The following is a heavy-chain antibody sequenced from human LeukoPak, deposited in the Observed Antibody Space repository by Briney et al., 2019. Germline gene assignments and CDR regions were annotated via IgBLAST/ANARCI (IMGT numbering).Heavy chain of an antibody. CDR1: GYTFTSYG. D-gene: IGHD3-3*01. CDR3: ARDLNSRITIFGVPTGVFDY. V-gene: IGHV1-18*01. CDR2: ISAYNGNT. J-gene: IGHJ4*02. Sequence: ASVKVSCKASGYTFTSYGIRWVRQAPGQGLEWMGWISAYNGNTNYAQKLQGRVTMTTDTSTSTAYMELRSLRSDDTAVYYCARDLNSRITIFGVPTGVFDYWGQGTLVTVSS.